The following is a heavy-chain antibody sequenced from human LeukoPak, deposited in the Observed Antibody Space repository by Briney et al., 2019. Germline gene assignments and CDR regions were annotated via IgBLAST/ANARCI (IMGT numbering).Heavy chain of an antibody. J-gene: IGHJ4*02. Sequence: SQTLSLTCTVSGGSISSYYWNWIRQPPGKGLEWIGSIDYSGSTNSNPSLKSRVTISVDTSKNQFSLNLSSVTAADTAVYYCAREVVAAAGTTLFDYWGQGTLVTVSS. CDR3: AREVVAAAGTTLFDY. V-gene: IGHV4-59*01. CDR2: IDYSGST. CDR1: GGSISSYY. D-gene: IGHD6-13*01.